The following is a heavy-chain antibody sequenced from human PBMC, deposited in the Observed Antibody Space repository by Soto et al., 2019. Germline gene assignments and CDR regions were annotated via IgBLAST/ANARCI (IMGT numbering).Heavy chain of an antibody. Sequence: QPGGSLRLSCAASGFNFDDYAMHWVRQAPGKGLEWVSGISWNSGDTDYVDSVKGRFTISRDNAKTSLYLQMNSLRPEDTAFYYCAKDSIAARGFAFDYWGQGTLVTVSS. D-gene: IGHD6-25*01. CDR3: AKDSIAARGFAFDY. CDR2: ISWNSGDT. J-gene: IGHJ4*02. CDR1: GFNFDDYA. V-gene: IGHV3-9*01.